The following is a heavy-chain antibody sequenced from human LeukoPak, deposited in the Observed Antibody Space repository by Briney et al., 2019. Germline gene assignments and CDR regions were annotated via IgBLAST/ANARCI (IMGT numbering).Heavy chain of an antibody. CDR2: IKQDGSEK. CDR1: GFTFSSYW. J-gene: IGHJ4*02. Sequence: PGGSLRLSRAPSGFTFSSYWMSWAGQAPGKGLEWGANIKQDGSEKYYVDSVKGRFTISRDNAKNSLYLQMNSLRAEDTAVYYCARDRGYGFDYWGQGTLVTVSS. D-gene: IGHD5-18*01. V-gene: IGHV3-7*01. CDR3: ARDRGYGFDY.